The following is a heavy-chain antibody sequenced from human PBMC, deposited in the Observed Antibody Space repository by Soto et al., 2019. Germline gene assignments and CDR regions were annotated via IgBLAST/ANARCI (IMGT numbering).Heavy chain of an antibody. V-gene: IGHV4-30-4*01. Sequence: PSETLSLTCTVSGGSVSIGDYYWTWIRQPPGKGLEWIGDIYYSGNTYFNSSLRGRVTISMDTSKNRFSLRLSSVTAADTAVYYCARSPAYYSGSGSYLTSIDPWGQGTLVTVSS. CDR2: IYYSGNT. CDR3: ARSPAYYSGSGSYLTSIDP. J-gene: IGHJ5*02. CDR1: GGSVSIGDYY. D-gene: IGHD3-10*01.